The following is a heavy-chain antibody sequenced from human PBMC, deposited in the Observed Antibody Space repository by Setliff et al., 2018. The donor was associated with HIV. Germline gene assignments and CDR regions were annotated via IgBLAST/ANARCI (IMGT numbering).Heavy chain of an antibody. V-gene: IGHV4-39*07. CDR1: GGSIRNGLYY. J-gene: IGHJ3*02. CDR2: VYYSGST. Sequence: PSETLSLTCTVSGGSIRNGLYYWHWIRQPPGKGLEWIGSVYYSGSTYYKPSLKSRVTISVATSKNQFSLKLSSVTAADTAVYYCAKGDSSGWYTDAFDIWGQGTMVTVSS. CDR3: AKGDSSGWYTDAFDI. D-gene: IGHD6-19*01.